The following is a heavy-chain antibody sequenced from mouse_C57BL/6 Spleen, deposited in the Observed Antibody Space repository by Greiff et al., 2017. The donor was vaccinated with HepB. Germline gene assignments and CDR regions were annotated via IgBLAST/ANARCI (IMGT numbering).Heavy chain of an antibody. D-gene: IGHD1-1*01. CDR1: GYSITSGYY. CDR3: ARDRGGSSYFDY. J-gene: IGHJ2*01. CDR2: ISYDGSN. V-gene: IGHV3-6*01. Sequence: DVKLQESGPGLVKPSQSLSLTCSVTGYSITSGYYWNWIRQFPGNKLEWMGYISYDGSNNYNPSLKNRISITRDTSKNQFFLKLNSVTTEDTATYYCARDRGGSSYFDYWGQGTTLTVSS.